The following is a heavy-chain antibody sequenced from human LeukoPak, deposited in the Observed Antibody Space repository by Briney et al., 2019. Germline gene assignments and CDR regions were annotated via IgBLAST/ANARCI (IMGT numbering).Heavy chain of an antibody. J-gene: IGHJ4*02. D-gene: IGHD4-23*01. Sequence: QSGGSLRLSCAASGFIFTTHWMSWVRQAPGKGLEWLANINQDGSEKYYVDSVKGRFTISRDNAKNSLFLQMNSLRAEDTAVYFCVRSVGSNTLWGQGTLVTVSS. V-gene: IGHV3-7*01. CDR1: GFIFTTHW. CDR3: VRSVGSNTL. CDR2: INQDGSEK.